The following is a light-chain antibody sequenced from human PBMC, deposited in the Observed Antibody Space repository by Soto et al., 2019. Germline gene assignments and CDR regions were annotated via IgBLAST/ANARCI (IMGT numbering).Light chain of an antibody. Sequence: EIVMTQSPGTLSLSPGERATLSCRASQSVSSSYLAWYQQKPGQAPRLLIYGASSRATGIPDRFSGSGSGRDFTLTISRLEPEDFAVYYCQQYGSSLSWTFGQGTKVEI. V-gene: IGKV3-20*01. CDR2: GAS. J-gene: IGKJ1*01. CDR1: QSVSSSY. CDR3: QQYGSSLSWT.